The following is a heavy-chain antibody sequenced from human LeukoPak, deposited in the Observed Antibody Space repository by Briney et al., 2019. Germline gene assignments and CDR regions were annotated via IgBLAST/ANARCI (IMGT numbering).Heavy chain of an antibody. CDR1: GFIFSRYD. Sequence: GGSLRLSCVASGFIFSRYDMHWVRQAPGKGLEWVALIWHDGSKTHYADSVKGRFTISRDDSKSTLYVQMNSLRVEDTVVYYCARDPATVTSHFDYWGQGALVTVSS. CDR2: IWHDGSKT. D-gene: IGHD4-17*01. J-gene: IGHJ4*02. V-gene: IGHV3-33*01. CDR3: ARDPATVTSHFDY.